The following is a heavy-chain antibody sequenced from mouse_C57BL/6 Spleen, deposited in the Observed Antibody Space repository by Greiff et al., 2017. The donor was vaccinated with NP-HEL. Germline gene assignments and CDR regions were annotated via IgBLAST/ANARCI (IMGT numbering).Heavy chain of an antibody. V-gene: IGHV2-3*01. CDR1: GFSFTSYG. D-gene: IGHD1-1*01. CDR3: AKQTFPYGSLAY. J-gene: IGHJ3*01. CDR2: IWGDGST. Sequence: QVQLQQSGPGLVAPSQSLSITCTVSGFSFTSYGVSWVRQPPGKGLEWLGVIWGDGSTNYHSALISRLSISKDNSKCQVFLKLNSLQTDDTATYDSAKQTFPYGSLAYWGKGILVTVSA.